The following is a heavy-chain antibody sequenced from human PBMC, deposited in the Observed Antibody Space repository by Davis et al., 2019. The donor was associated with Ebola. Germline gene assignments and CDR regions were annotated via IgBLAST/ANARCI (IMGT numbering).Heavy chain of an antibody. CDR1: GFTFSSYG. V-gene: IGHV3-30*18. J-gene: IGHJ6*04. Sequence: GESLKISCAASGFTFSSYGMHWVRQAPGKGLEWVAVISYDGSNKYYADSVKGRFTISRDNSKNTLYLQMNSLRAEDTAVYYCAKDARYSLKGKHYYYYGMDVWGKGTTVTVSS. CDR2: ISYDGSNK. CDR3: AKDARYSLKGKHYYYYGMDV. D-gene: IGHD5-18*01.